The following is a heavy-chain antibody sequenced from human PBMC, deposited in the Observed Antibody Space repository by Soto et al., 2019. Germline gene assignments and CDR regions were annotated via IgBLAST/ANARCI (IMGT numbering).Heavy chain of an antibody. D-gene: IGHD3-10*01. CDR3: AWDYGSRGYVDY. V-gene: IGHV1-8*01. Sequence: ASVKVSCKASGYTFTSYDMNWVRQATGQGLEWMGWMNPNSGNTGYAQKFQGRVTMTRNTSISTAYMELSSLRSEDTAVYYCAWDYGSRGYVDYWAQGTLVTVSS. CDR1: GYTFTSYD. J-gene: IGHJ4*02. CDR2: MNPNSGNT.